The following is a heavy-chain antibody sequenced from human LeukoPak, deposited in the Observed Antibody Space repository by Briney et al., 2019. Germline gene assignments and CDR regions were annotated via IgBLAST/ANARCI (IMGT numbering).Heavy chain of an antibody. CDR1: GFTFSSYG. CDR3: ATLIGYYGSGSDY. V-gene: IGHV3-30*02. CDR2: IRYDGSNK. D-gene: IGHD3-10*01. Sequence: PGGSLRLSCAASGFTFSSYGMHWVRQAPGKGLEWVAFIRYDGSNKYYADSVKGRFTISRDNSKNTLYLQMNSLRAEDTAVYYCATLIGYYGSGSDYWGQGTLVTVSS. J-gene: IGHJ4*02.